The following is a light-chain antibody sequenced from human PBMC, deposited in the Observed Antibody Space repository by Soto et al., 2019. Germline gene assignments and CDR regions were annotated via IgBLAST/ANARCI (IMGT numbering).Light chain of an antibody. V-gene: IGLV2-8*01. J-gene: IGLJ1*01. CDR2: EVS. CDR3: LSYAVSNDYYV. Sequence: QSALTQPPSASGSPGQSVTISCTGTSSDVGGYNYVSWYQQHPGKAPKLIIYEVSKRPSGVPDRFSGSKSGITASLTVSGLQAEDEADYSCLSYAVSNDYYVFGTGTKLTVL. CDR1: SSDVGGYNY.